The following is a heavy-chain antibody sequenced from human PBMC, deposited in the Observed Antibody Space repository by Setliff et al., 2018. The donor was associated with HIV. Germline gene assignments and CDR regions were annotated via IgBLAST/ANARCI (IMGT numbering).Heavy chain of an antibody. J-gene: IGHJ3*02. Sequence: SETLSLTCTVSGASISSYYWSWIRQPPGKGLEWIGFIHYTGNTNYNPSLKSRVTMSTDTSKNQLSLKLNSATAADTAVYYCARHWNYDTGLDPFDIWGQGTMVTVSS. V-gene: IGHV4-59*08. D-gene: IGHD3-22*01. CDR1: GASISSYY. CDR2: IHYTGNT. CDR3: ARHWNYDTGLDPFDI.